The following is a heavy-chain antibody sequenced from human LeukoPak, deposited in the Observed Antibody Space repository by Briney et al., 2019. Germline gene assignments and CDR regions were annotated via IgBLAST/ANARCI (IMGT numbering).Heavy chain of an antibody. Sequence: ASVKVSCKASGYTFTSYGISWVRQAPGQGLEWMGWISAYNGNTNYAQKLQGRVTMTTDTSTSTAYMELRSLRSDDTGVYYCARAPGGYSGYDGENWFDPWGQGTLVTVSS. V-gene: IGHV1-18*01. CDR3: ARAPGGYSGYDGENWFDP. CDR1: GYTFTSYG. J-gene: IGHJ5*02. CDR2: ISAYNGNT. D-gene: IGHD5-12*01.